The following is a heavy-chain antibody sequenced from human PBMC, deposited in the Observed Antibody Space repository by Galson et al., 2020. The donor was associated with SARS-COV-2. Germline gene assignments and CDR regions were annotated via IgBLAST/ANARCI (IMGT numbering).Heavy chain of an antibody. Sequence: GGSLRLSCAGSGFTVSSNYMHWVRQAPGKGLEWVSVMYSGGSTWYADSVEGRLTISRDNSKNTLYLQMNSLRAEDTAVYFCARGLKLAPLTFDIGGQGTMVTVSS. D-gene: IGHD1-1*01. CDR1: GFTVSSNY. CDR3: ARGLKLAPLTFDI. V-gene: IGHV3-53*01. CDR2: MYSGGST. J-gene: IGHJ3*02.